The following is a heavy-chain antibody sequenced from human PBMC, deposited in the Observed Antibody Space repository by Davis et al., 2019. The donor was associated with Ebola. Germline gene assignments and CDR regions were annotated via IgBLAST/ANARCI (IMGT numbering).Heavy chain of an antibody. CDR2: STSFSNTI. J-gene: IGHJ2*01. Sequence: PGGSLRLSCTASGFTFSAYSMNWVRQAPGKGLEWISYSTSFSNTIYYADSVRGRFTISRDNAHNSLYLQMNSLRDDDTALYYCVRDVGPDWYFDLWGRGTLVTVSS. V-gene: IGHV3-48*02. D-gene: IGHD3-10*01. CDR3: VRDVGPDWYFDL. CDR1: GFTFSAYS.